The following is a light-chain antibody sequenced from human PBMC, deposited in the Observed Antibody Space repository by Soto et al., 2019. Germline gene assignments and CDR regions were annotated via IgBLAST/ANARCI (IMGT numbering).Light chain of an antibody. CDR3: HNYNNALHGT. CDR1: QGISNF. V-gene: IGKV1-27*01. J-gene: IGKJ1*01. CDR2: TAS. Sequence: DIQMTQSPSSLSASVGDRVTITCRASQGISNFLAWYQQRPGKAPKLLIHTASTLQSGVPSRFSGSGSGTDFTLTISSLRPEDVATYYCHNYNNALHGTFGQGTKVDLK.